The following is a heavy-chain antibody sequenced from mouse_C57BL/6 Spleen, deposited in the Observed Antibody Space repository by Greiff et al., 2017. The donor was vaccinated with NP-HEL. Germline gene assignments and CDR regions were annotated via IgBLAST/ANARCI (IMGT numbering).Heavy chain of an antibody. CDR3: IVKGRFAY. J-gene: IGHJ3*01. CDR1: GFTFSNYW. V-gene: IGHV6-3*01. Sequence: EVMLVESGGGLVQPGGSMKLSCVASGFTFSNYWMNWVRQSPEKGLEWVAQIRLKSDNYATHYAESVKGRFTISRDDSKSSVYLQMNNLRAEDTGIYYCIVKGRFAYWGQGTLVTVSA. CDR2: IRLKSDNYAT.